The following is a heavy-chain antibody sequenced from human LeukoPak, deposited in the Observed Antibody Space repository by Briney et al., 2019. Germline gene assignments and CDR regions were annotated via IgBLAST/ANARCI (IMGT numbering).Heavy chain of an antibody. CDR3: VKGGGERDRIFEY. V-gene: IGHV3-30*18. CDR2: ISYDESHK. D-gene: IGHD1-1*01. CDR1: GFTFSSYG. Sequence: PGGSLRLSCAASGFTFSSYGMNWVRQAPGKGLEWVAVISYDESHKYYADSVKGRFTISRDNSKNTLYLQMNSLRAEDTAVYYCVKGGGERDRIFEYWGQGTLVTVSS. J-gene: IGHJ4*02.